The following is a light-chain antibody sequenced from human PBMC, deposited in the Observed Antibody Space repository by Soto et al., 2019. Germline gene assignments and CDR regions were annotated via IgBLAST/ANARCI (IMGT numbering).Light chain of an antibody. J-gene: IGKJ2*01. CDR1: QSVSSSY. V-gene: IGKV3-20*01. Sequence: EIVLAQSPGTLSLSPGERATLSCRASQSVSSSYLAWYQQKPGQAPRLLIYGASSRATVILDRFSGSGSGTDFTLTISRLEPEDFAVYYCQQYGSSPYTVGQGTKLEI. CDR2: GAS. CDR3: QQYGSSPYT.